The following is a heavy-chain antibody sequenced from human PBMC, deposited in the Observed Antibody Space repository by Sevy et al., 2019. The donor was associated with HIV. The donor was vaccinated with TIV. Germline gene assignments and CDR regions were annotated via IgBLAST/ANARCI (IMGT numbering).Heavy chain of an antibody. CDR3: VRGGSPWWSVDV. D-gene: IGHD2-15*01. J-gene: IGHJ6*04. Sequence: SETLSLTCTVSSASITSYYYSWIRQPPGKVLEWIAYTYYSGSTSYNPSLKSRVTISIDTSKNQLSLKLSSVTAADTAVYYCVRGGSPWWSVDVWGKGTTVTVSS. V-gene: IGHV4-59*01. CDR2: TYYSGST. CDR1: SASITSYY.